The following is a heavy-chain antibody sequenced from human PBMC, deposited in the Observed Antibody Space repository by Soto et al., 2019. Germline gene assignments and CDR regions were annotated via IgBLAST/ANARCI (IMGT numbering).Heavy chain of an antibody. J-gene: IGHJ4*02. CDR3: ARAGYGIPFDY. V-gene: IGHV3-7*03. Sequence: PGGSLRLSCAASVFTFSHYWMNWFRQAPGKGLEWLANIKEDGSEIYYVASVKGRFTISRDNTKNSLYLQMNSLRAEDTALYYCARAGYGIPFDYWGQGTLVTVSS. D-gene: IGHD4-17*01. CDR1: VFTFSHYW. CDR2: IKEDGSEI.